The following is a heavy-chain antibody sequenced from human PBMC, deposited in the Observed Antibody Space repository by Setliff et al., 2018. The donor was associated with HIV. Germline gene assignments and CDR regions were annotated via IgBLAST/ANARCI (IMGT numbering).Heavy chain of an antibody. J-gene: IGHJ4*02. V-gene: IGHV3-7*01. CDR1: GFTFNMFW. Sequence: PGESLKISCSSGFTFNMFWMSWVRQAPGKGLEWVANIKQEGSEKNYVDSVKGRFTISRDNAKNSLYLQMNSLSVEDTAVYYCARDYWVAGLDSWGQGTLVTVSS. D-gene: IGHD6-19*01. CDR3: ARDYWVAGLDS. CDR2: IKQEGSEK.